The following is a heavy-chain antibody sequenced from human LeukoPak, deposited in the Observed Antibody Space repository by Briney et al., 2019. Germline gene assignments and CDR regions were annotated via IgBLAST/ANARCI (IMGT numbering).Heavy chain of an antibody. Sequence: ASEALSLTCTVSGASVSSASYWTWIRQPPGKGVEWIAHIYNGVNTNYNPSLKSRVTISVDTSKNQFSLKLNSVTAADTAVYYCVRRTSGSYSDYWGQGTLVTVSS. CDR1: GASVSSASY. J-gene: IGHJ4*02. V-gene: IGHV4-61*01. CDR2: IYNGVNT. D-gene: IGHD1-26*01. CDR3: VRRTSGSYSDY.